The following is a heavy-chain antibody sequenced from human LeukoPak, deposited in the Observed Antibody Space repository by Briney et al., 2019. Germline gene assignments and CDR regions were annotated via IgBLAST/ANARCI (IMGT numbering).Heavy chain of an antibody. CDR2: INHSGST. V-gene: IGHV4-34*01. Sequence: SETLSLTCAVYGGSFSGYYWTWIRQPPGKGRVWIGEINHSGSTNYNPSLKSRVTISVDTSKNQFSLKLTSVTAADTAVYYCARHYWDDTNYYYYYYMDVWGKGTTVTVSS. CDR1: GGSFSGYY. CDR3: ARHYWDDTNYYYYYYMDV. D-gene: IGHD1-1*01. J-gene: IGHJ6*03.